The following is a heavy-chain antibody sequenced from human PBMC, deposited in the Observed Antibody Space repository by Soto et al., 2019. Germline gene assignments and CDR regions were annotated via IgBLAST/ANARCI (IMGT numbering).Heavy chain of an antibody. CDR3: ARRGGGYSYGYYYYYGMDV. CDR2: IIPIFGTA. Sequence: QVQLVQSGAEVKKPGSSMKVSCKASGGTFSSYAISWVRQAPGQGLEWMGGIIPIFGTANYAQKFQGRVTITADESTSTAYMELSSLRSEDTAVYYCARRGGGYSYGYYYYYGMDVWGQGTTVTVSS. CDR1: GGTFSSYA. D-gene: IGHD5-18*01. V-gene: IGHV1-69*01. J-gene: IGHJ6*02.